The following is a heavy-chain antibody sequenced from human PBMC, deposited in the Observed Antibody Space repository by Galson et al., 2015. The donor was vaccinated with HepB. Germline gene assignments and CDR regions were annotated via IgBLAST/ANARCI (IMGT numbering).Heavy chain of an antibody. J-gene: IGHJ5*02. CDR3: AFQGSSGWYFWFDP. V-gene: IGHV6-1*01. Sequence: CAISEDSVSSNSAAWNWIRQSPSRGLEWLGRTYYRSKWYNDYAVSVKSRITINPDTSKNQFSLQLNSVTPEDTAVYYCAFQGSSGWYFWFDPWGQGTLVTVSS. CDR2: TYYRSKWYN. D-gene: IGHD6-19*01. CDR1: EDSVSSNSAA.